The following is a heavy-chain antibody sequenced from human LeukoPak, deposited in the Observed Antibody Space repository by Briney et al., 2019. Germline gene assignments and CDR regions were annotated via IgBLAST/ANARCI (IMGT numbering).Heavy chain of an antibody. D-gene: IGHD4-23*01. Sequence: SETLSLTCTGSGGSISSYYWSWIRQPPGKALEWIGYIYYSGSTNYNPSLKSRVTISVDTSKNQFSLKLSSVTAADTAVYYCARGGTVVTSSRYYYYMDVWGKGTSVTVSS. CDR2: IYYSGST. J-gene: IGHJ6*03. V-gene: IGHV4-59*01. CDR1: GGSISSYY. CDR3: ARGGTVVTSSRYYYYMDV.